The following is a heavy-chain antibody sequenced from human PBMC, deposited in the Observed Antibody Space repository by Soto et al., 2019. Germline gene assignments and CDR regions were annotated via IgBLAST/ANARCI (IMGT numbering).Heavy chain of an antibody. J-gene: IGHJ6*02. Sequence: SETLSLTCTVSGGSVSSGSYYWSWIRQPPGKGLEWIGYIYYSGSTNYNPSLKSRVTISVDTSKNQFSLKLSSVTAADTAVYYCARDQSSSPYYYYYGMDVWSQGTTVTVSS. V-gene: IGHV4-61*01. CDR3: ARDQSSSPYYYYYGMDV. D-gene: IGHD3-10*01. CDR1: GGSVSSGSYY. CDR2: IYYSGST.